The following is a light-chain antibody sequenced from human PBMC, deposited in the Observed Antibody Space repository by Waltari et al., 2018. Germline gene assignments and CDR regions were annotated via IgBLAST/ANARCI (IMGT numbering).Light chain of an antibody. J-gene: IGLJ2*01. V-gene: IGLV2-23*01. CDR3: CSYAGSATLV. CDR1: SSDVGNYNL. CDR2: EGN. Sequence: QSALTQPASVSGSPGQPITISCTGSSSDVGNYNLVSWYQQYPGKAPKLILYEGNKRPSGVSDRCSDSKSGNTASLTISGLRAEDEAHYYCCSYAGSATLVFGGGTKLTVL.